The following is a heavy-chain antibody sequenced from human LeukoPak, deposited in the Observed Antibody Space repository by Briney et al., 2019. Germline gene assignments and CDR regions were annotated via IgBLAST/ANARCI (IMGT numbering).Heavy chain of an antibody. D-gene: IGHD6-25*01. CDR1: GGSISSSSYY. CDR3: ARDSRAAERKIDY. V-gene: IGHV4-39*07. CDR2: IYYSGST. Sequence: SETLSLTCTVSGGSISSSSYYWGWIRQPRGKGLEWIGSIYYSGSTYYNPSLKSRVTISVDTSKNQFSLKLSSVTAADTAVYYCARDSRAAERKIDYWGQGTLVTVSS. J-gene: IGHJ4*02.